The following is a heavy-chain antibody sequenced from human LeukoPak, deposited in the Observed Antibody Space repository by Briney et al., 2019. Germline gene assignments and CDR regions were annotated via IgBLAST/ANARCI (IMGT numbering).Heavy chain of an antibody. CDR1: GLTLSTYN. CDR2: ITRSST. V-gene: IGHV3-21*01. Sequence: GGSLRLSCAASGLTLSTYNTHWVPQAPGKGLEWGSSITRSSTYHADSEKGRFTISRDNAKNSLYLQMNSLRAEDTAVYYCARERVTTTAFDIWGQGTMVTVSS. J-gene: IGHJ3*02. CDR3: ARERVTTTAFDI. D-gene: IGHD5-12*01.